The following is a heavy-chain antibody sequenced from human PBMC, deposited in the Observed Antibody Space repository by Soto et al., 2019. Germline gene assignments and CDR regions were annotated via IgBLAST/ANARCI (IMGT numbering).Heavy chain of an antibody. V-gene: IGHV3-21*01. J-gene: IGHJ6*02. CDR2: ISSSCSYI. D-gene: IGHD1-26*01. CDR1: GFTFSSYS. CDR3: ARDGIVGATTYYYYGMDV. Sequence: PGGSLRLSCAASGFTFSSYSMNWVRQAPGKGLEWVSFISSSCSYIYYADSVKGRFTISRDNAKNSLYLQMNSLRAEDTAVYYCARDGIVGATTYYYYGMDVWGQGTTVTVS.